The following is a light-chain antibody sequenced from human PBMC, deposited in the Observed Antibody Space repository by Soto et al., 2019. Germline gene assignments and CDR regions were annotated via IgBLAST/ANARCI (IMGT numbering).Light chain of an antibody. V-gene: IGKV3-20*01. CDR1: QGVSSNY. J-gene: IGKJ1*01. CDR3: QHYGSSRT. CDR2: GTS. Sequence: EIVLTQSPGTLSLSPGERATLSCRASQGVSSNYLAWYQQKSGQAPRLLLYGTSSRATGIPERFSGSGSGTDFTLTISRLEPEDFAVYYCQHYGSSRTFGHGTKVEIK.